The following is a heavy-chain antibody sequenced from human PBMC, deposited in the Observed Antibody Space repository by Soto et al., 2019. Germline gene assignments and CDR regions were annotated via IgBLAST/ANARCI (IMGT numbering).Heavy chain of an antibody. CDR2: ISGSGGYI. V-gene: IGHV3-21*01. CDR3: ARDRQSTPWYAADY. J-gene: IGHJ4*02. Sequence: PGGSLRLSCEGSGFTFSSYSMNWVRQAPGRGLEWVSSISGSGGYIYYADSVKGRFTISRDNAKNSLYLQMTGLRDEDTALYYCARDRQSTPWYAADYWGQGSLVTVSS. D-gene: IGHD6-13*01. CDR1: GFTFSSYS.